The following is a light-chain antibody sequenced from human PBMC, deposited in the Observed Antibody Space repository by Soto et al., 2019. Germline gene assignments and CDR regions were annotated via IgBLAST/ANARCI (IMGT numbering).Light chain of an antibody. V-gene: IGLV2-8*01. J-gene: IGLJ1*01. CDR1: SSDVGAYNY. CDR3: TSYAGTYSFFYV. CDR2: EVS. Sequence: QSVLTQLPSASGSPGQSVTISCTGTSSDVGAYNYVSWYQQLPGKAPKLIIYEVSKRPSGVPDRFSGSKSGNTASLTVSGLQAEDEADYYCTSYAGTYSFFYVFGTGTKVTVL.